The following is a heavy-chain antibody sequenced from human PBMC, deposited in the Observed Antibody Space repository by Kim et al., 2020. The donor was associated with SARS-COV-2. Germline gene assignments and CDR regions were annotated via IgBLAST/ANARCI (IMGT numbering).Heavy chain of an antibody. CDR3: AKDILSTHYYYYMDV. J-gene: IGHJ6*03. Sequence: GSVQGRFTISRDNAKNSLYLQMNSLRAEDTALYYCAKDILSTHYYYYMDVWGKGTTVTVSS. V-gene: IGHV3-9*01. D-gene: IGHD2-15*01.